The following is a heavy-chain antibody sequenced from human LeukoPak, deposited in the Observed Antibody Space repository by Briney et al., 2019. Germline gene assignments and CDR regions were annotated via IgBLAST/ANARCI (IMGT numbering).Heavy chain of an antibody. Sequence: PGGSLRLSCAASGFTFSSYWMHSVRQAPGKGLVWVSRINSDGSSTSYADSVKGRFTISSDNAKHTLYLQMNSPRAEDTAVYYCATEAETEALGYWGQGTLVTVSS. V-gene: IGHV3-74*01. D-gene: IGHD5-24*01. CDR2: INSDGSST. CDR3: ATEAETEALGY. J-gene: IGHJ4*02. CDR1: GFTFSSYW.